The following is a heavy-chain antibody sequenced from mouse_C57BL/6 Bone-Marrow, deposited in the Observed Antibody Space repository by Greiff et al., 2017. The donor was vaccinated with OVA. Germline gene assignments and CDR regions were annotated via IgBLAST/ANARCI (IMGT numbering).Heavy chain of an antibody. D-gene: IGHD2-4*01. CDR2: IYPGSGNN. CDR3: ALYYDYDAYYFDY. J-gene: IGHJ2*01. V-gene: IGHV1-76*01. Sequence: VQVVESGAELVRPGASVKLSCKASGYTFTDYYINWVKQRPGQGLEWIARIYPGSGNNYYNEKFKGKATLTAEQSSSTAYMQLSSLTSEDSAVYFCALYYDYDAYYFDYWGQGTTLTVSS. CDR1: GYTFTDYY.